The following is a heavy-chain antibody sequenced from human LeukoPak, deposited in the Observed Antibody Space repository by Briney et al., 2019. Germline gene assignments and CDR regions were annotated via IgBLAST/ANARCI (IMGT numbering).Heavy chain of an antibody. V-gene: IGHV1-2*02. CDR3: ARDKYTGYETFDY. Sequence: ASVTVSCKASGYTFTGYYIHWVRQAPGQGLEWMGWINPNNGGTNYAQKFQGRVTMTRDTSISTAYMELNRLTSDDTVVYYCARDKYTGYETFDYWGQGTPVTVSS. J-gene: IGHJ4*02. D-gene: IGHD5-12*01. CDR1: GYTFTGYY. CDR2: INPNNGGT.